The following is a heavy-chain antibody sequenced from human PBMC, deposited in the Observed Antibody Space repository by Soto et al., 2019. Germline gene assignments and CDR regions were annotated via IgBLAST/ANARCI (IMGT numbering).Heavy chain of an antibody. Sequence: SETLSLTCTVSGGSISSYYWSWIRQPPGKGLEWIGYIYYSGSTNYNPSLKSRVTISVDTSKNQFSLELSSLRSEDTAVYYCARGYSGYLAWFDPWGQGTLVTVSS. CDR3: ARGYSGYLAWFDP. V-gene: IGHV4-59*01. CDR1: GGSISSYY. D-gene: IGHD5-12*01. J-gene: IGHJ5*02. CDR2: IYYSGST.